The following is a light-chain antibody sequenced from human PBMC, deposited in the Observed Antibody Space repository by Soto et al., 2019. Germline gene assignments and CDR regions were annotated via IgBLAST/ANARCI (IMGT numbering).Light chain of an antibody. CDR2: GNS. CDR1: SSNIGAGYD. Sequence: QSVLTQPPSVSGAPGQRVTISCTGSSSNIGAGYDVHWYQQLPGPAPKLLMYGNSNRPSGVPDRFSGSKSGTSASLAITGLQAEDEADYYCQSYDSSLTALYVFGIGTKVTVL. CDR3: QSYDSSLTALYV. J-gene: IGLJ1*01. V-gene: IGLV1-40*01.